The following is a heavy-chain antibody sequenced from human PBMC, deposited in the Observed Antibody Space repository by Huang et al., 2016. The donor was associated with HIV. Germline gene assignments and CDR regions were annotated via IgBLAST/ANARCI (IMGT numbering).Heavy chain of an antibody. J-gene: IGHJ4*02. D-gene: IGHD3-9*01. CDR3: ARRSYDILTGYYQFDY. CDR2: INAGNGNT. Sequence: QVQLVQSGAEVKKPGASVKVSCKASGYIFISYAMHWVRQAPGQRLEWMGGINAGNGNTKYSKKFQGRVTITRDTSAGTVYMELSSLRSEDTAVYYCARRSYDILTGYYQFDYWGQGTLVTVSS. V-gene: IGHV1-3*01. CDR1: GYIFISYA.